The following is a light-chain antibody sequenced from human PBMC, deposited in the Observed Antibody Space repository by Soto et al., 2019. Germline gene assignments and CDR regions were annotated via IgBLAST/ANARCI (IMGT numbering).Light chain of an antibody. CDR2: KAS. V-gene: IGKV1-5*03. Sequence: IQMTQYPSTLSASVGDRVTITCRASQSISSWLAWYQQKPGKAPKLLIYKASSLESGVPSRFSGSGSGTEFTLTISSLQPDDFATYYCQQYNSYTFGQGTK. CDR1: QSISSW. CDR3: QQYNSYT. J-gene: IGKJ2*01.